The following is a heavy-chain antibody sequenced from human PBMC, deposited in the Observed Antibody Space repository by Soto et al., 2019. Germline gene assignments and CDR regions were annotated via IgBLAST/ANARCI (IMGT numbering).Heavy chain of an antibody. V-gene: IGHV3-33*01. J-gene: IGHJ4*02. CDR1: GFTFGSYG. Sequence: QVQLVESGGGVVQPGRSLRLSCAASGFTFGSYGMNWVRQAPGKGLEWVALIWYDGSNTYYADSVKGRFTISRDNSKNTLIPPMNSLRVEDTAVYYCARGGVRAQPYYDTSGYYFKYWGQGTLVTVSS. CDR2: IWYDGSNT. D-gene: IGHD3-22*01. CDR3: ARGGVRAQPYYDTSGYYFKY.